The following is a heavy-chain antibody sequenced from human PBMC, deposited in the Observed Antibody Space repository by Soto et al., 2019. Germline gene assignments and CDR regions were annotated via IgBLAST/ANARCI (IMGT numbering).Heavy chain of an antibody. D-gene: IGHD7-27*01. V-gene: IGHV4-59*13. CDR3: ARANWYSEY. CDR2: IYYTGST. CDR1: GLSITNNY. Sequence: QVHLQESGPGLVKPSETLSPTCTVSGLSITNNYWSWIRQPPGKGLEWIGYIYYTGSTNYDPSLKSRVTMSVDTSKNQFSLNLASLTAADTAIYYCARANWYSEYWGQGTLVIVSS. J-gene: IGHJ4*02.